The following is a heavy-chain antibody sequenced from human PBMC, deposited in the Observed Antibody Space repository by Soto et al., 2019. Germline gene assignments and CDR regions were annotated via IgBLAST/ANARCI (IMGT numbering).Heavy chain of an antibody. V-gene: IGHV4-30-4*01. Sequence: SETLSLTCSVSGDSISTVDYFWAWIRQPPGQALEYIGYIYKSTTTYYNPSFEGRVAISFDTSKSQFSLTVTSVTAADTAVYFCARGRYCLTGRCFPNWFDSWGQGTLVTVSS. CDR1: GDSISTVDYF. D-gene: IGHD2-15*01. J-gene: IGHJ5*01. CDR3: ARGRYCLTGRCFPNWFDS. CDR2: IYKSTTT.